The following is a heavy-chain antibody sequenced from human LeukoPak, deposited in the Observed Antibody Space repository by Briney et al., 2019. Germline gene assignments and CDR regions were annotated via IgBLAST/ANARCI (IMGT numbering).Heavy chain of an antibody. J-gene: IGHJ4*02. CDR1: GGSISSGGYY. CDR3: ARSGPVRHYFDY. Sequence: PSETLSLTCTVSGGSISSGGYYWSWIRQHPGKGLEWIGYIYYSGSTYYNPSLKSRVTISVDTSKNQFSLKLSSVTTADTAVYYCARSGPVRHYFDYWGQGTLVTVSS. V-gene: IGHV4-31*03. CDR2: IYYSGST.